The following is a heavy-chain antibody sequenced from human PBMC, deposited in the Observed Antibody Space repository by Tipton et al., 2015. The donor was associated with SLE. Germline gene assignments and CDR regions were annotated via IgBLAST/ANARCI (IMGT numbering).Heavy chain of an antibody. J-gene: IGHJ4*02. CDR2: FAHSGSS. CDR3: ARRRFQSASDS. CDR1: WYSIISIYY. V-gene: IGHV4-38-2*01. D-gene: IGHD2-21*01. Sequence: TLSLTCVVSWYSIISIYYWCWIRQPPGKGLEWIGSFAHSGSSFYNPSLKSRFTISLDTSKNQFSLKLSSVTAADTAVYYCARRRFQSASDSWGQGTAVSVSS.